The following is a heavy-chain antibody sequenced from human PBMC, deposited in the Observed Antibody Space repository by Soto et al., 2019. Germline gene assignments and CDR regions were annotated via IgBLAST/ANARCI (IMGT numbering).Heavy chain of an antibody. CDR2: ISASGSVT. CDR3: AKDALGDYYYYGMDV. V-gene: IGHV3-23*01. J-gene: IGHJ6*02. CDR1: GFTFSNYA. Sequence: EVQLLESGGGLVQPGGSLRLSCAVSGFTFSNYAMNWVRQAPGKELEWVSSISASGSVTYYADSVRGRFTISRDNSKNTLSLQMNSLRAEDTAVYYCAKDALGDYYYYGMDVWGQGTTVTVSS.